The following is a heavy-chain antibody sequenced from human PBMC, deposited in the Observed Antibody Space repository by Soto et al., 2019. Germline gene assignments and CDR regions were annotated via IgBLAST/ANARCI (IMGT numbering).Heavy chain of an antibody. J-gene: IGHJ5*02. V-gene: IGHV4-39*01. CDR2: MFYSGAT. CDR1: VGSSGDISYC. D-gene: IGHD2-15*01. Sequence: SETLSLTCTVSVGSSGDISYCWGWIRQPPGKGLQWIGCMFYSGATYYNPSLKNRVTLSVDTSNNEFSLKLVSVTAPDTAVYYCARHKSGSDWLDPWGQGTLVTVSS. CDR3: ARHKSGSDWLDP.